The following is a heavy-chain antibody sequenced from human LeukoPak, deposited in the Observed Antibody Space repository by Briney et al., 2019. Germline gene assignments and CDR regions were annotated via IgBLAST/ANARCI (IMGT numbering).Heavy chain of an antibody. J-gene: IGHJ2*01. Sequence: SETLSLTCTVSGGSISSYYWSWIRQPPGKGLKWIGYIYYSGSTNYNPSLKSRVTISVDTSKNQFSLKLSSVTAADTAVYYCARSRKVLWFGELSSGYWYFDLWGRGTLVTVSS. CDR3: ARSRKVLWFGELSSGYWYFDL. CDR2: IYYSGST. CDR1: GGSISSYY. D-gene: IGHD3-10*01. V-gene: IGHV4-59*08.